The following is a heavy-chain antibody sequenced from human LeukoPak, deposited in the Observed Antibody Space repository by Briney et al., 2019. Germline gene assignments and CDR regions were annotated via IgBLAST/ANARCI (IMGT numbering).Heavy chain of an antibody. CDR3: ASTTGGY. V-gene: IGHV3-30*03. CDR1: GFTFSSYG. CDR2: ISYDGSNK. J-gene: IGHJ4*02. D-gene: IGHD4-23*01. Sequence: GGSLRLSCAASGFTFSSYGMHWVRQAPGKGLEWVAVISYDGSNKYYADSVKGRFTISRDNSKNTLYLQMNSLRVEDTAVYYCASTTGGYWGQGTLVTVSS.